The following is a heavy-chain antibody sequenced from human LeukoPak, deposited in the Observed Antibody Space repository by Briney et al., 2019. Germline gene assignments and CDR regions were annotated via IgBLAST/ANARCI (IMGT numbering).Heavy chain of an antibody. V-gene: IGHV1-69*05. D-gene: IGHD6-6*01. Sequence: SVKVSCKASGGTFSSYAISWVRQAPGQGLEWMGGIIPIFGTANYAQKFQGRVTITTDESTSTAYMELSSLRSVDTAVYYCARGTGWSSSYFDYWGQGTLVTVSS. CDR1: GGTFSSYA. CDR2: IIPIFGTA. CDR3: ARGTGWSSSYFDY. J-gene: IGHJ4*02.